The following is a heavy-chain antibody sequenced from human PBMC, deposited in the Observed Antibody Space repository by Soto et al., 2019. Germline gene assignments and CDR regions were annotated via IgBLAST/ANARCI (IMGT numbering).Heavy chain of an antibody. CDR1: GFTFSTYG. V-gene: IGHV3-30*18. CDR2: VSFDGSKK. CDR3: AKAMVHMGMVFAL. J-gene: IGHJ4*02. D-gene: IGHD3-10*01. Sequence: QEQLVESGGGVVQPGRSLRLSCVVSGFTFSTYGMHWVRQAPGKGLEWVAVVSFDGSKKYTTDSVKGRFTISRDNSKKPLHLQMNNLRPADTAVYYCAKAMVHMGMVFALWGPGTLVTVSS.